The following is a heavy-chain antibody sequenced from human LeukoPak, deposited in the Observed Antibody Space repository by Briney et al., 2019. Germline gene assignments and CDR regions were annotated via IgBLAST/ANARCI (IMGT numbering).Heavy chain of an antibody. CDR1: GGSISSYY. V-gene: IGHV4-4*08. CDR3: AREGSSSWLYFDY. Sequence: SETLSLTCTVSGGSISSYYWSWIRQSPGKGLEWIGRIYTSGSTNYNPSLKSRVTISVDTSKNQFSLKLSSVTAADTAVYYCAREGSSSWLYFDYWGQGTLVTVSS. CDR2: IYTSGST. J-gene: IGHJ4*02. D-gene: IGHD6-13*01.